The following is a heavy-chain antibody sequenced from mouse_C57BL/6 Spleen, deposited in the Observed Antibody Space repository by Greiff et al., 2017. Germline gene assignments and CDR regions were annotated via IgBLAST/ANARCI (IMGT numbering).Heavy chain of an antibody. CDR3: APYGYDDV. CDR2: IYPGDGDT. Sequence: QVQLQQSGAELVKPGASVKISCKASGYAFRRYWLNWVEQRPGTGLEWIGQIYPGDGDTNYNGKFQGKATLTADKSASTAYMQLSSLTSEDSAVYFCAPYGYDDVWGTGTTGTVSS. D-gene: IGHD2-2*01. V-gene: IGHV1-80*01. J-gene: IGHJ1*03. CDR1: GYAFRRYW.